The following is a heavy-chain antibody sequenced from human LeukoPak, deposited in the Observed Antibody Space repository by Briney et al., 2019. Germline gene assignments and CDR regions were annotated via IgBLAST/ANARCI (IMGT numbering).Heavy chain of an antibody. D-gene: IGHD6-19*01. CDR1: GFTFSSYA. Sequence: GRSLRLSCAASGFTFSSYAMHWVRQAPGKGLEWVAVISYDGSNKYYADSVKGRFTISRDNSKSTLYLQMNSLRAEDTAVYYCARVGREWLVHDYWGQGTLVTVSS. CDR2: ISYDGSNK. V-gene: IGHV3-30-3*01. CDR3: ARVGREWLVHDY. J-gene: IGHJ4*02.